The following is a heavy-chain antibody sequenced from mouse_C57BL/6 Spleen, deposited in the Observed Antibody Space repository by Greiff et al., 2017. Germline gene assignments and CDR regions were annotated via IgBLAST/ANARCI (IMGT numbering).Heavy chain of an antibody. CDR3: ARNPPYYRKGYYFDY. CDR1: GYTFTSYW. CDR2: IDPSDSYT. Sequence: VQLQQPGAELVKPGASVKLSCKASGYTFTSYWMQWVKQRPGQGLEWIGEIDPSDSYTNYNQKFKGKATLTVDTSSSTAYMQLSSLTSEDSAVYYCARNPPYYRKGYYFDYWGQGTTLTVSS. J-gene: IGHJ2*01. V-gene: IGHV1-50*01. D-gene: IGHD2-14*01.